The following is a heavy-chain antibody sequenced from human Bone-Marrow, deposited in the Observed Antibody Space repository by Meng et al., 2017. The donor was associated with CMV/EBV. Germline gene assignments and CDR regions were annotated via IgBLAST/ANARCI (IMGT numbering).Heavy chain of an antibody. D-gene: IGHD2/OR15-2a*01. CDR1: GYTFSYYD. CDR3: ARGQVQCSTINCHDYRFSGMDV. CDR2: MNPSRGNT. J-gene: IGHJ6*02. Sequence: ASVKGSCKASGYTFSYYDIIWVRQASGQGLEWVEWMNPSRGNTAYAQKFQGRVTMTRDTSTSIAYMELSSLRSGDTAVYYCARGQVQCSTINCHDYRFSGMDVWGQGTTVTVSS. V-gene: IGHV1-8*01.